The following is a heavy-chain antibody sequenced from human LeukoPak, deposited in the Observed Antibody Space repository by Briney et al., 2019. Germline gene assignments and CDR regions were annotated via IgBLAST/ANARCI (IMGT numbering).Heavy chain of an antibody. CDR1: GYTFTSYG. J-gene: IGHJ3*02. Sequence: ASVKVSCKASGYTFTSYGISWVRQAPGQGLEWMGWISAYNGNTNYAQKLQGRVTMTTDTTTSTAYMELRSLRSDDMAVYYCARLWFGEYSDAFDIWGQGTMVTVSS. CDR2: ISAYNGNT. CDR3: ARLWFGEYSDAFDI. V-gene: IGHV1-18*03. D-gene: IGHD3-10*01.